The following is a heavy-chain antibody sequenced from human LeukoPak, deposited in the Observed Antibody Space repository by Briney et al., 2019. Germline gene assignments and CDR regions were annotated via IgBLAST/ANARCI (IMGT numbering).Heavy chain of an antibody. J-gene: IGHJ4*02. CDR3: ARHLYYDILTGYSALFDY. V-gene: IGHV4-39*01. Sequence: WVRQAPGKGLEWIGSIYYSGSTYYNPSLKSRVTISVDTSKNQFSLKLSSVTAADTAVYYCARHLYYDILTGYSALFDYWGQGTLVTVSS. CDR2: IYYSGST. D-gene: IGHD3-9*01.